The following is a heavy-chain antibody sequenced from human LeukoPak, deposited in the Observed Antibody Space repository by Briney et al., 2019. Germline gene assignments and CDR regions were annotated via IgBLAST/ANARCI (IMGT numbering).Heavy chain of an antibody. CDR1: GFTFSSYA. J-gene: IGHJ4*02. Sequence: GGSLRLSCAASGFTFSSYAMSWVRQAPGKGLEWVSAISGSGGSTYYADSVKGRFTISRDNSKNTLYLKMNSLRAEDTAVYYCAAFMVRGVIVEDYWGQGTLVTVSS. CDR2: ISGSGGST. CDR3: AAFMVRGVIVEDY. V-gene: IGHV3-23*01. D-gene: IGHD3-10*01.